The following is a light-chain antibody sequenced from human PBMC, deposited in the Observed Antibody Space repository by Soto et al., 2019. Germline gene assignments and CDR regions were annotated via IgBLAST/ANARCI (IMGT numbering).Light chain of an antibody. J-gene: IGLJ1*01. V-gene: IGLV2-14*01. Sequence: QYVLTQPASVSGSPGQSITISCTGTSSDVGGYNYVSWYQQHPGKAPKLMIYDVSNRPSGVSNRFSGSKSGNTASLTISGLQAEDEADYYCSSYTSSSTPKVFGTGTKVTVL. CDR2: DVS. CDR3: SSYTSSSTPKV. CDR1: SSDVGGYNY.